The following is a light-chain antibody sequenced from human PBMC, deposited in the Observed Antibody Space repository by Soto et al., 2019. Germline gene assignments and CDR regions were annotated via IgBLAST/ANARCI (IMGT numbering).Light chain of an antibody. Sequence: QSVLTQPPSASGTPGQRVTISCSGSSSNIARNTVNWYEQLPGTAPKLLIYSNNQRPSVVPDRFSGSKSGTSASLAISGLQSEDEADYYCAAWDDSLNGYVFGTGTKVTVL. J-gene: IGLJ1*01. CDR1: SSNIARNT. CDR2: SNN. V-gene: IGLV1-44*01. CDR3: AAWDDSLNGYV.